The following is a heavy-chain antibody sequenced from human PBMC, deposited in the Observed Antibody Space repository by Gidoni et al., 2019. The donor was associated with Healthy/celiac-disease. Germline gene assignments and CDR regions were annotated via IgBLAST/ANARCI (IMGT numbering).Heavy chain of an antibody. CDR1: GSTFTGYY. V-gene: IGHV1-2*02. J-gene: IGHJ4*02. Sequence: QVQLVQSGAEVKKPGASVKFSCKASGSTFTGYYMHWVRQAPGQGLEWMGWINPNRGGTNYAQKFQGRGTMTRDTSISTAYMELSRLRSDDTAVYYCARQEMVGAYFDYWGQGTLVTVSS. D-gene: IGHD1-26*01. CDR3: ARQEMVGAYFDY. CDR2: INPNRGGT.